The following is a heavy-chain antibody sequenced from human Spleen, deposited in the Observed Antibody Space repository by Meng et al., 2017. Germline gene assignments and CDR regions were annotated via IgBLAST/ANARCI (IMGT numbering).Heavy chain of an antibody. D-gene: IGHD5-18*01. Sequence: LSLTCAASGFTFSSYAMHWVRQAPGKGLEWVAVISYDGSNKYYADSVKGRFTISRDNAKNSLYLQMNSLRPEDTAVYYCARRGYSYGYYYYGLDVWGQGTTVTVSS. CDR2: ISYDGSNK. CDR1: GFTFSSYA. J-gene: IGHJ6*02. CDR3: ARRGYSYGYYYYGLDV. V-gene: IGHV3-30*04.